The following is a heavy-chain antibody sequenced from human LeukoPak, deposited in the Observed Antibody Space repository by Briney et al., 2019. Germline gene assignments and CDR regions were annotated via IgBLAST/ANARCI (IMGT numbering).Heavy chain of an antibody. D-gene: IGHD2-15*01. V-gene: IGHV4-4*07. CDR3: ARQGYCSGGSCYKFFDY. J-gene: IGHJ4*02. CDR1: GGSISSYS. Sequence: PSETLSLTCAVSGGSISSYSWSWIRQPAGKGLEWIGRMYTGGSTNYNPSLKSRVSMSLDTSKNQFSLKLSSVTAADTAVYYCARQGYCSGGSCYKFFDYWGQGTLVTVSS. CDR2: MYTGGST.